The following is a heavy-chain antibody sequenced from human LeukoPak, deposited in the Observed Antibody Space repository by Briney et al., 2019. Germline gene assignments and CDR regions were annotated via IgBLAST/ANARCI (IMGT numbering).Heavy chain of an antibody. CDR1: VGSISSYY. J-gene: IGHJ6*02. CDR3: ARFSGSYYYYGMDV. Sequence: SETLSLTCTVSVGSISSYYWSWIRQPPGKGLEWIGYIYYSGSTNYNPSLKSRVTISVDTSKNQFSLKLSSVTAADTAVYYCARFSGSYYYYGMDVWGQGTTVTVSS. CDR2: IYYSGST. D-gene: IGHD1-26*01. V-gene: IGHV4-59*08.